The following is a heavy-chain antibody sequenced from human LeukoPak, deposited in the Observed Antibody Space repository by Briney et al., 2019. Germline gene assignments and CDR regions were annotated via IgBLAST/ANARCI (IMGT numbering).Heavy chain of an antibody. CDR1: GGTFSSDT. J-gene: IGHJ4*02. V-gene: IGHV1-69*02. CDR2: IIPILGIA. Sequence: ASVKVSCKASGGTFSSDTIRWVRQAPGQGLEWMGRIIPILGIANYAQKFQGRVTITADKSTSTAYMELSSLRSEDTAVYYCARAPLGYCSSTSCLDLDYWGQGTLVTVSS. CDR3: ARAPLGYCSSTSCLDLDY. D-gene: IGHD2-2*01.